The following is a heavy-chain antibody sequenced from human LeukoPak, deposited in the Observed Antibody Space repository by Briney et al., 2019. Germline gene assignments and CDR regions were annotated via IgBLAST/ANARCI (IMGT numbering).Heavy chain of an antibody. D-gene: IGHD2-15*01. CDR1: GFTFSSYE. J-gene: IGHJ4*02. CDR2: IGNSGSTI. CDR3: ARDCSGGSCYGY. V-gene: IGHV3-48*03. Sequence: QPGGSLRLSCEASGFTFSSYEMNWVRQAPGKGLEWVSYIGNSGSTIYYADSVKGRFTISRDNAKNSLYLQMNSLRAEDTAVYYCARDCSGGSCYGYWGQGTLVTVSS.